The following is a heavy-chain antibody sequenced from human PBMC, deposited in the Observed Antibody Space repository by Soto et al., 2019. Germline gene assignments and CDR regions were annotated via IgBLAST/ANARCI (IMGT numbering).Heavy chain of an antibody. Sequence: EVQLLESGGGLVRPGGSLRLSCTSSGFSFSSYALSWVRQAPGKGLEWFSTISGSNGKTYYADSVKGRFSISRDTSKTTLYLEMTSLRVEDTAVYYCARWSFLDSWGQGTRVTVS. J-gene: IGHJ4*02. CDR3: ARWSFLDS. CDR1: GFSFSSYA. V-gene: IGHV3-23*01. D-gene: IGHD1-26*01. CDR2: ISGSNGKT.